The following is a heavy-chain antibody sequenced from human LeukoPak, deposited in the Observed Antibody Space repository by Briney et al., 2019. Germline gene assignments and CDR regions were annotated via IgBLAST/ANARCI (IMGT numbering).Heavy chain of an antibody. D-gene: IGHD3-22*01. V-gene: IGHV4-39*07. CDR3: ARDPGWYYDSSGYWDDY. CDR2: IYYSGST. J-gene: IGHJ4*02. Sequence: SETLSLTCTVSGGSISSSSYYWGWIRQPPGKGLEWIGSIYYSGSTYYNPSLKSRVTISVDTSKNQFSLKLSSVTAADTAVYYCARDPGWYYDSSGYWDDYWGQGTLVTVSS. CDR1: GGSISSSSYY.